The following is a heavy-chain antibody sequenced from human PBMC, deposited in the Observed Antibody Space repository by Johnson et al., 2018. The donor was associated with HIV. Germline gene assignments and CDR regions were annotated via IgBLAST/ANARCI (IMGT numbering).Heavy chain of an antibody. V-gene: IGHV3-7*01. CDR2: IKQDGSEK. D-gene: IGHD3-3*01. CDR3: AKEITIFGVVMDDAFDI. CDR1: GFTFSSYW. Sequence: QLVESGGGLVQPGGSLRLSCAASGFTFSSYWMSWVRQAPGKGLEWVANIKQDGSEKYYVDSVKGRFTISRDNSKNTLYLQMNSLRAEDTAVYYCAKEITIFGVVMDDAFDIWGQGTMVTVSS. J-gene: IGHJ3*02.